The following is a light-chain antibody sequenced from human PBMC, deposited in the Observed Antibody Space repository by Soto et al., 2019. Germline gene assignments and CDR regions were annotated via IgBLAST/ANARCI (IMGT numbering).Light chain of an antibody. Sequence: QSVLTQPPYVSGAPGQRVIMSCTGNSSNIGAGFDVHWYQQVPGSAPTLLIYGNTHRPTGVPDRFSGSKGCTTASLTITGLKADDEADYYCQPYDISLRGNVFGPGTKLTVL. CDR1: SSNIGAGFD. CDR2: GNT. J-gene: IGLJ1*01. CDR3: QPYDISLRGNV. V-gene: IGLV1-40*01.